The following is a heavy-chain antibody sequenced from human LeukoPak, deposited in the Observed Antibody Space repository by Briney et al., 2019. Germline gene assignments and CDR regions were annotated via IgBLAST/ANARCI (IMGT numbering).Heavy chain of an antibody. CDR1: GGSISSYY. CDR3: ARGFLGDYYGSGSYYVFDY. CDR2: IYTSGST. V-gene: IGHV4-4*07. D-gene: IGHD3-10*01. Sequence: SQTLSLTCTVSGGSISSYYWSWIRQPAGKGLEWIGRIYTSGSTKYNSSLKSRVTMSVDTSKDQFSLKLSSVTAADTAVYYCARGFLGDYYGSGSYYVFDYWGQGTLVTVSS. J-gene: IGHJ4*02.